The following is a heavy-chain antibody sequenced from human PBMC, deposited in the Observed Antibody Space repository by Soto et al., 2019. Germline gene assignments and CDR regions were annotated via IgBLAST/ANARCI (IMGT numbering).Heavy chain of an antibody. CDR1: GYTFTSYA. CDR2: INAGNGNT. Sequence: ASVKVSCKASGYTFTSYAMHWVRQAPGQRLEWMGWINAGNGNTKYSQKFQGRVTITRDTSASTAYMELSSLRSEDTAVYYCAAVPEYANDSDCSPNRDYWGQGTQVTVSS. CDR3: AAVPEYANDSDCSPNRDY. V-gene: IGHV1-3*01. D-gene: IGHD3-22*01. J-gene: IGHJ4*02.